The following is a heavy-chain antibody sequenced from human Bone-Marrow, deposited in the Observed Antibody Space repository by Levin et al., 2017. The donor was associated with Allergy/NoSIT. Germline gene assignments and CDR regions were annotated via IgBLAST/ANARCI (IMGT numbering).Heavy chain of an antibody. CDR2: INHSGST. CDR3: ARGLGNYYDSSGYYSNPIDY. Sequence: SQTLSLTCAVYGGSFSGYYWSWIRQPPGKGLEWVGEINHSGSTNYNPSLKSRVTISVDTSKNQFSLKLSSVTAADTAVYYCARGLGNYYDSSGYYSNPIDYWGQGTLVTVSS. V-gene: IGHV4-34*01. D-gene: IGHD3-22*01. CDR1: GGSFSGYY. J-gene: IGHJ4*02.